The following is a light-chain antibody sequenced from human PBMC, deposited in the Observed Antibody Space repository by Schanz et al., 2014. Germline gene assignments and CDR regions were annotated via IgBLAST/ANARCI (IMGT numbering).Light chain of an antibody. CDR3: QQYGSSVYS. CDR2: GAS. J-gene: IGKJ2*03. V-gene: IGKV3-15*01. CDR1: QTVSSN. Sequence: EIVMTQSPATLSVSPGEGATLSCRASQTVSSNLAWYQQQPGQAPRLLIYGASTRATGIPDRFGASGSGTDFTLTISSLQSEDFAVYYCQQYGSSVYSFGQGTKLEIK.